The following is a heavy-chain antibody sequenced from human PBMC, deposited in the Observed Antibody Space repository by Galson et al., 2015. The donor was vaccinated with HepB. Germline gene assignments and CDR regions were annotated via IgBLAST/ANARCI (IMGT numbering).Heavy chain of an antibody. J-gene: IGHJ5*02. CDR2: ISSSSSYI. CDR1: GFTFSSYS. Sequence: SLRLSCAASGFTFSSYSMNWVRQAPGKGLEWVSSISSSSSYIYYADSVKGRFTISRDNAKNLLYLQMNSLRAEDTAVYYCARDSRAGAALLWLGNNWFDPWGQGTLVTVSS. CDR3: ARDSRAGAALLWLGNNWFDP. V-gene: IGHV3-21*01. D-gene: IGHD3-10*01.